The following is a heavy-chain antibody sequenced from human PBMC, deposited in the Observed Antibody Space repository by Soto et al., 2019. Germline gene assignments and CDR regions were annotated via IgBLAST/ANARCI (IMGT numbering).Heavy chain of an antibody. CDR3: ARDGNYAYVSYFFDY. D-gene: IGHD3-22*01. CDR1: GYTFTAYQ. Sequence: WASVKVSCKASGYTFTAYQMHWVRQAPGQGLEWMGWINPNSGGTNYDRKFQGRVTMTADTSINTAYMEVTRLRFDDTAVYFCARDGNYAYVSYFFDYWGQGALVTVSS. CDR2: INPNSGGT. V-gene: IGHV1-2*02. J-gene: IGHJ4*02.